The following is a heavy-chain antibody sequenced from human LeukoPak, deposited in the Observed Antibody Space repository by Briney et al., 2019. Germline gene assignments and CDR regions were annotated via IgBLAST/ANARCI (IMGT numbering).Heavy chain of an antibody. J-gene: IGHJ6*02. CDR2: IDPSDSYT. V-gene: IGHV5-10-1*01. Sequence: PGESLLISCKGSGYSFTTYWIRWGRQLPGKGLEWMGRIDPSDSYTNYSPSFQGHVTISTDKSISTAYLQCISLEASDTAMYYCAIHRAWSFQYVMDVWGQGTTVTVSS. D-gene: IGHD2-8*02. CDR3: AIHRAWSFQYVMDV. CDR1: GYSFTTYW.